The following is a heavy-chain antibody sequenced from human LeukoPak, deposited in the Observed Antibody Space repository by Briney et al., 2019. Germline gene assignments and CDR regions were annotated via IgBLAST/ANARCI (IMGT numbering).Heavy chain of an antibody. V-gene: IGHV3-15*01. Sequence: GGSLRLSCAASGFTFSNAWMSWVRQAPGKGLEWVGRIKSKTDGGTTDYAAPVKGRFTISRDDSKNTLFLQMNSLKTEDTAVYYCTTRIQLWLNLFDYWGQGTLVTVSS. J-gene: IGHJ4*02. CDR3: TTRIQLWLNLFDY. CDR2: IKSKTDGGTT. D-gene: IGHD5-18*01. CDR1: GFTFSNAW.